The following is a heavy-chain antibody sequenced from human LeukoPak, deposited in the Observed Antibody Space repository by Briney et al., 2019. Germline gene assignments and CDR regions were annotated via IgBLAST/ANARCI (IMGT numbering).Heavy chain of an antibody. CDR3: AREGWLQPQYYFEY. CDR1: GFIFRDYY. V-gene: IGHV3-11*01. CDR2: ISSGSSTI. Sequence: GGSLRLSCAASGFIFRDYYMSWIRQAPGKGLEWISYISSGSSTIYYTDSVKGRFTISRDDAKNSLYLHMNNLRAEDKGVYYCAREGWLQPQYYFEYWGEGTLVTVSS. D-gene: IGHD5-24*01. J-gene: IGHJ4*02.